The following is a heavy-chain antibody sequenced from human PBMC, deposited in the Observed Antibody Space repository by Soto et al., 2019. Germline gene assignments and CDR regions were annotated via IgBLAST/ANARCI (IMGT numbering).Heavy chain of an antibody. D-gene: IGHD2-8*01. CDR3: ARPGVRGYCTNGVCNWFDP. CDR2: INAGNGNT. V-gene: IGHV1-3*01. J-gene: IGHJ5*02. CDR1: GYTFTSYA. Sequence: ASVKVSCKASGYTFTSYAMHWVRQAPGQRLEWMGWINAGNGNTKYSQKFQGRVTITRDTSASTAYMELSSLRSEDTAVYYCARPGVRGYCTNGVCNWFDPWGQGTLVTVSS.